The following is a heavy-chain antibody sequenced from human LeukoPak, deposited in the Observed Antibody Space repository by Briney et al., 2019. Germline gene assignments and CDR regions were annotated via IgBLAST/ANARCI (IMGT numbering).Heavy chain of an antibody. D-gene: IGHD2-21*02. Sequence: GGSLRLSCAASGFTFSSYSMNWVRQAPGKGLEWVASISRSSSYIYYVDSVKGRFTISRDNAKNSLYLQMSSLRAEDTAVYYCASRRTAYCGGDCPEGHWGQGTLVTVSS. V-gene: IGHV3-21*01. CDR1: GFTFSSYS. CDR2: ISRSSSYI. J-gene: IGHJ4*02. CDR3: ASRRTAYCGGDCPEGH.